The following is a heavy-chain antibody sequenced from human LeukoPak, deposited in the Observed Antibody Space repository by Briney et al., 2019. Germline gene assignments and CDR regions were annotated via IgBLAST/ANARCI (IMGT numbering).Heavy chain of an antibody. Sequence: GRSLRLSCVVSGFTFSDYHMNWVRQAPGKGLEWVSSISTSNSYIYYADSLTGRFTISRDNAKNSLYLQMISLRAEDMAVYYCARDLWGTTVTTDYFDSWGQGTLVTVSS. CDR2: ISTSNSYI. J-gene: IGHJ4*02. CDR3: ARDLWGTTVTTDYFDS. V-gene: IGHV3-21*01. D-gene: IGHD4-17*01. CDR1: GFTFSDYH.